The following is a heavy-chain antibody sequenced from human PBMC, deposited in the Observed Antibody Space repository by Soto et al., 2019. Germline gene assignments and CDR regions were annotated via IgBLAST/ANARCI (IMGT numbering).Heavy chain of an antibody. CDR2: IYTGGTT. V-gene: IGHV3-53*02. J-gene: IGHJ6*02. D-gene: IGHD2-2*02. CDR3: AGTREIPYYHGMDV. Sequence: EVQLVETGGGLIQPVGSLRLSCAASGFSVTNTYMSWVRQAPGKGLEWVSVIYTGGTTSYADSVKGRFTISRDSSKNTLSLQMNSLRAADTAVYYCAGTREIPYYHGMDVWGQGTTVTVSS. CDR1: GFSVTNTY.